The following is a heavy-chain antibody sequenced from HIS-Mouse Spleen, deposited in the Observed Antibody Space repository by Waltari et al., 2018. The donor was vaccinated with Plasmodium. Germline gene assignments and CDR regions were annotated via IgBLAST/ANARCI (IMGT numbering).Heavy chain of an antibody. J-gene: IGHJ3*02. CDR1: GFTFSSYA. V-gene: IGHV3-30*04. CDR3: ARTAVAGTRVGVGVLGAFDI. Sequence: QVQLVESGGGVVQPGRSLRLSCAASGFTFSSYAMHWVRQAPGQGLEWVAVISYDGSNKYYADSVKGRFTISRDNSKNTLYLQMNSLRAEDTAVYYCARTAVAGTRVGVGVLGAFDIWGQGTMVTVSS. D-gene: IGHD6-19*01. CDR2: ISYDGSNK.